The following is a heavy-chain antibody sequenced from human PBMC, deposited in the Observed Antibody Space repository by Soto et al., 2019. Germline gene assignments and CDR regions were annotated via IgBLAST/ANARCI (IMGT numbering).Heavy chain of an antibody. CDR2: LSDSGGST. CDR1: GFTFSSHA. Sequence: EVQLLESGGGLVQPGGSLRLSCTASGFTFSSHAMTWVRQAPGKGLEWVSGLSDSGGSTYYADSVKGRFTISRDNSMNRLDVQMNTLRAEDTAVYYCAKVSSSWYYGFFDFWGQGTLVTVSS. V-gene: IGHV3-23*01. D-gene: IGHD6-13*01. J-gene: IGHJ4*02. CDR3: AKVSSSWYYGFFDF.